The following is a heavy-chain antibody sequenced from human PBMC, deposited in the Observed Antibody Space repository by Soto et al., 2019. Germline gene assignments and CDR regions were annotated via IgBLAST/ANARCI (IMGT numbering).Heavy chain of an antibody. CDR2: ISYDGSNK. CDR3: AKPSYDSSGYPPLDY. CDR1: GFTFSSYG. D-gene: IGHD3-22*01. J-gene: IGHJ4*02. Sequence: HPGGSLRLSCAASGFTFSSYGMHWVRQAPGKGLEWVAVISYDGSNKYYADSVKGRFTISRGNSKNTLYLQMNSLRAEDTAVYYCAKPSYDSSGYPPLDYWGQGTLVTVSS. V-gene: IGHV3-30*18.